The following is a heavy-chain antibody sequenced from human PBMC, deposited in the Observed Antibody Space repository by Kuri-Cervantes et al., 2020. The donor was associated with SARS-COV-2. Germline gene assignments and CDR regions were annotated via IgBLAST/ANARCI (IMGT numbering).Heavy chain of an antibody. CDR1: GGSISGYY. J-gene: IGHJ4*02. Sequence: GSLRLSCTVSGGSISGYYWSWIRQPAGKGLEWIGRIYTSGSTNYNPSLKSRVTISVDTSKNQFSLKLSSVTAADTALYYCVRGARHIQFRGEVDYWSQGALVTVSS. D-gene: IGHD5-24*01. CDR3: VRGARHIQFRGEVDY. CDR2: IYTSGST. V-gene: IGHV4-4*07.